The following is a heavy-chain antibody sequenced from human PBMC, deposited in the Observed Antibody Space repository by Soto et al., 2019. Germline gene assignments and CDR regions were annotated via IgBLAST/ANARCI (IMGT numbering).Heavy chain of an antibody. J-gene: IGHJ3*02. CDR2: ISSSSSYT. D-gene: IGHD3-22*01. V-gene: IGHV3-11*06. CDR3: ARVTITMIVVGPGGAFDI. Sequence: QVQLVESGGGLVKPGGSLRLSCAASGFTFSDYYMSWIRQAPGKGLEWVSYISSSSSYTNYADSVKGRFTISRDNAKNSLYLQMNSLSAEDTAVYYCARVTITMIVVGPGGAFDIWGQGTMVTVSS. CDR1: GFTFSDYY.